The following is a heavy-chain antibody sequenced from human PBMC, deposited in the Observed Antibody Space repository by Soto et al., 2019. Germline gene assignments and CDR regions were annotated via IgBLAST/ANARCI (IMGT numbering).Heavy chain of an antibody. CDR1: GGTFSSYT. J-gene: IGHJ6*03. D-gene: IGHD2-2*01. CDR3: ARSPCSSTSCYDEINYYMDV. V-gene: IGHV1-69*02. CDR2: IIPILGIA. Sequence: ASVKVSCKASGGTFSSYTISWVRQAPGQGLEWMGRIIPILGIANYAQKFQGRVTITADKSTSTAYMELSSLRSEDTAVYYCARSPCSSTSCYDEINYYMDVWGKGTTVTVSS.